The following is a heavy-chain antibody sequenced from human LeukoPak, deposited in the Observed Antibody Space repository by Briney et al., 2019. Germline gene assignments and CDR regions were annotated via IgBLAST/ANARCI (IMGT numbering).Heavy chain of an antibody. D-gene: IGHD1-14*01. Sequence: GGSLRLSCAASGFTFSSYSMNWVRQAPGKGLEWVSPISSSSNYIYYADSVKGRFTISRDNAKNSLFLQMNSLRAEDTAVYYCAKDKNPGGYFDYWGQGTLVTVSS. CDR2: ISSSSNYI. CDR1: GFTFSSYS. J-gene: IGHJ4*02. CDR3: AKDKNPGGYFDY. V-gene: IGHV3-21*04.